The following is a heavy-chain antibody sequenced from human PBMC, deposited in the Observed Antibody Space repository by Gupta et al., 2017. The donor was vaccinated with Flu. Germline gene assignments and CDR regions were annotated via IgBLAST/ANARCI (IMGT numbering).Heavy chain of an antibody. V-gene: IGHV1-2*04. CDR3: ARGVVVTAIGDWYFDL. CDR2: INPNSGGT. CDR1: GYTFTGSY. D-gene: IGHD2-21*02. J-gene: IGHJ2*01. Sequence: QVQLVQSGAEVKKPGASVKVSCKASGYTFTGSYMHWVRQAPGQGLEWMGWINPNSGGTNYAQKFQGWVTMTRDTSISTAYMELSRLRSDDTAVYYCARGVVVTAIGDWYFDLWGRGTLVTVSS.